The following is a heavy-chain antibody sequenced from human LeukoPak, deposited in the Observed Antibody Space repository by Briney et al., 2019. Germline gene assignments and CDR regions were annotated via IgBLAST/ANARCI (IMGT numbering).Heavy chain of an antibody. J-gene: IGHJ4*02. CDR1: GFTFDDYA. V-gene: IGHV3-23*01. Sequence: GRSLRLSCAASGFTFDDYAMSWVRQAPGKGLEWVSAISGSGGSTYYADSVKGRFTISRDNSKNTLYLQMNSLRAEDTAVYYCAAGHVTIFGVVDPYFDYWGQGTLVTVSS. D-gene: IGHD3-3*01. CDR2: ISGSGGST. CDR3: AAGHVTIFGVVDPYFDY.